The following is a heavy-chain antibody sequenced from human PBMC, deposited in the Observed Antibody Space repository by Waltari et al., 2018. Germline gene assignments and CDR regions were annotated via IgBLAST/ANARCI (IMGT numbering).Heavy chain of an antibody. Sequence: QVQLVESGGGVVQPGRSLRLSCAASGFTFSSYAMHWVRQAPGKGLEWVAVISYDGSNKYYADSVKGRFTISRDNAKNSLYLQMNSLRAEDTAVYYCARYGSGSWTLDYWGQGTLVTVSS. J-gene: IGHJ4*02. CDR3: ARYGSGSWTLDY. V-gene: IGHV3-30*07. CDR2: ISYDGSNK. CDR1: GFTFSSYA. D-gene: IGHD3-10*01.